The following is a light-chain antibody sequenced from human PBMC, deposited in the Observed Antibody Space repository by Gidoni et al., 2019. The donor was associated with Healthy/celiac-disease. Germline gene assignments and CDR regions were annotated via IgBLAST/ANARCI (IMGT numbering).Light chain of an antibody. CDR1: SSNIGSNT. Sequence: QSVLTQPHSASGTPGQRVTISCSGSSSNIGSNTVNWYQQLPGTAPKLLIYSTNQRPSGVPDRFSGSKSGTSASLAISRLQSEDEADYYCAAWDDSLNGPVFGGGTKLTVL. CDR3: AAWDDSLNGPV. CDR2: STN. J-gene: IGLJ3*02. V-gene: IGLV1-44*01.